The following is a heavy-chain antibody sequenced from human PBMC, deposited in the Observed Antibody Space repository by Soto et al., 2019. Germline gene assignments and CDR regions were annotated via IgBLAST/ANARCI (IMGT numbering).Heavy chain of an antibody. CDR1: GFTFSSYA. CDR3: AREFYDSSGPDGMDV. V-gene: IGHV3-23*01. CDR2: ISGSGGST. Sequence: PGGSLRLSCAASGFTFSSYAMSWVRQAPGKGLEWVSAISGSGGSTYYADSVKGRFTISRDNSKNTLYLQMNSLRAEDTAVYYCAREFYDSSGPDGMDVWGQGTTVTVSS. D-gene: IGHD3-22*01. J-gene: IGHJ6*02.